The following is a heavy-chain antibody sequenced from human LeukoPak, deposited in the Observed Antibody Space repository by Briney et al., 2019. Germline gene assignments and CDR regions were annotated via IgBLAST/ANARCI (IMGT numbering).Heavy chain of an antibody. V-gene: IGHV4-34*01. Sequence: SETLSLTCAVYGGSFSGYYWSWIRQPPGKGLEWIGSIYYSGSTYYNPSLKSRVTISVDTSKNQFSLRLSSVTAADTAVYYCAREVGFGELCFDYWGQGTLVTVSS. CDR1: GGSFSGYY. CDR2: IYYSGST. CDR3: AREVGFGELCFDY. J-gene: IGHJ4*02. D-gene: IGHD3-10*01.